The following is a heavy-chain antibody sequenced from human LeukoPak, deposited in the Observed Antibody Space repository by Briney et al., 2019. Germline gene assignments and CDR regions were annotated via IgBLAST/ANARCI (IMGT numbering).Heavy chain of an antibody. D-gene: IGHD3-22*01. V-gene: IGHV1-69*13. CDR1: GGTFSSYA. J-gene: IGHJ4*02. CDR3: AREGCGLYYYDSSGYCLDY. CDR2: IIPIVGTA. Sequence: SVKVSCKASGGTFSSYAISWVRQAPGQGLEWMGGIIPIVGTANCAQKFQGRVTITADESTSTAYMELSSLRSEDTAVYYCAREGCGLYYYDSSGYCLDYWGQGTLVTVSS.